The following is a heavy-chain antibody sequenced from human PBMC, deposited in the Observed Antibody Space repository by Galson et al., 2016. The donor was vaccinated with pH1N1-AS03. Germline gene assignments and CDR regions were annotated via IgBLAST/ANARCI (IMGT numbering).Heavy chain of an antibody. V-gene: IGHV3-33*01. CDR1: GFTFSAYA. D-gene: IGHD5-24*01. Sequence: SLRLSCAASGFTFSAYAKHWVRQAPGKGLEWVAVIWYDGSNKYYADSVKGRFTISRDNSKNTLYLQMNSLRADDTAVYYCARADGHNLVYAFDIWGQGTMVTVSS. J-gene: IGHJ3*02. CDR2: IWYDGSNK. CDR3: ARADGHNLVYAFDI.